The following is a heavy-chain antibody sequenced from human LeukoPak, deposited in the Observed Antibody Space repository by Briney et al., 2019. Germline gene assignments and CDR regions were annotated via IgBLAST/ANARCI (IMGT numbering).Heavy chain of an antibody. CDR2: INHSGYT. V-gene: IGHV4-34*01. CDR1: GVSFNNYY. CDR3: TRMTTGHDY. J-gene: IGHJ4*02. D-gene: IGHD4-17*01. Sequence: SETLSLTCAVSGVSFNNYYWSWVRQTPGKGLEWIGEINHSGYTNDSPSLKSRVTLSIDTSRKQFSLNLRSVTVADTGIYCCTRMTTGHDYWGQGTLVTVSS.